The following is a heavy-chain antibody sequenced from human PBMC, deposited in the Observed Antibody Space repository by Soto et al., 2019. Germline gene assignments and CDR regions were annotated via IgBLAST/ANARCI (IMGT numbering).Heavy chain of an antibody. CDR1: GFTFSSYA. Sequence: EVQLVESGGGLVQTGGSLRLSCAASGFTFSSYAMHWVRQAPGKGLEYVSAISSNGGSTYYANSVKGRFTISRDNSNNTLYLQMGSLRAEDMAVYYCARRDGYNFDYWGQGTLVTVSS. J-gene: IGHJ4*02. CDR2: ISSNGGST. CDR3: ARRDGYNFDY. D-gene: IGHD5-12*01. V-gene: IGHV3-64*01.